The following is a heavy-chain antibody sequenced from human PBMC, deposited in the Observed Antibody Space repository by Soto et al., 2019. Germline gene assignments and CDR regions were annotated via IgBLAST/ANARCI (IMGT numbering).Heavy chain of an antibody. J-gene: IGHJ4*02. CDR1: GFTFITYA. V-gene: IGHV3-23*01. CDR2: ISGSGGST. D-gene: IGHD2-2*01. Sequence: GGSLRLSCAASGFTFITYAMSWVRQAPGKGLEWVSIISGSGGSTYYSDSVKGRFTISRDNSKNTLYLQMNSLRADDTAVYYCAKLPAAQSYFDFWGQGTLVTVSS. CDR3: AKLPAAQSYFDF.